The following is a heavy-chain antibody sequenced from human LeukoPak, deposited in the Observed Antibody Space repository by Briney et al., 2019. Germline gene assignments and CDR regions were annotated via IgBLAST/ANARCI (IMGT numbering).Heavy chain of an antibody. J-gene: IGHJ6*02. V-gene: IGHV3-53*01. CDR3: ARHSPIYGDYGMDV. Sequence: GGSLRLSCAASGFTVSSNYMTWVRQAPGKGLEWVSVIYSGGTTYYADSVKGRFTISRDNSKNTLYVQMSSLRAEDTAVYYCARHSPIYGDYGMDVWGQGTTVTVSS. CDR2: IYSGGTT. CDR1: GFTVSSNY. D-gene: IGHD4-17*01.